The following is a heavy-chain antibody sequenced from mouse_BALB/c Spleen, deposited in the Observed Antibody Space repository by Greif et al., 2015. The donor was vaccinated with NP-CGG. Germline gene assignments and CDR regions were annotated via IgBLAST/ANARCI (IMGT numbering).Heavy chain of an antibody. Sequence: VQLQQSGAELMKPGASVKISCKATGYTFSSYWIEWVKQRPGHGLEWIGEILPGSGSTNYNEKFKGKATFTADTSSNTAYMQLSSLTSEDSAVYYCARSDYRYDVDYWGQGTTLTVSS. D-gene: IGHD2-14*01. CDR2: ILPGSGST. V-gene: IGHV1-9*01. CDR3: ARSDYRYDVDY. J-gene: IGHJ2*01. CDR1: GYTFSSYW.